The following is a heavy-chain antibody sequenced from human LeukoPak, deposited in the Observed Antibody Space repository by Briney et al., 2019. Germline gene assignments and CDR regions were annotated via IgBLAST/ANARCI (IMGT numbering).Heavy chain of an antibody. J-gene: IGHJ4*02. CDR3: ARALGYYGSGSSQFDY. Sequence: SETLSLTCTVSGGSISSYYWSWIRQPPGKGLEWIGYIYTSGSTNYNPSLKSRVTISVDTSKNQFSLKVTSVTAADTAVYYCARALGYYGSGSSQFDYWGQGTLVTVSS. CDR1: GGSISSYY. CDR2: IYTSGST. V-gene: IGHV4-4*09. D-gene: IGHD3-10*01.